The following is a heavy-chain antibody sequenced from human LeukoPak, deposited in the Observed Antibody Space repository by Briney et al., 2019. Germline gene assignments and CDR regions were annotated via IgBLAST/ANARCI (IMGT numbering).Heavy chain of an antibody. CDR2: ISYDGSNK. Sequence: PGRSLRLSCAASGFTFSSYGMHWVRQAPGKGLEWVAVISYDGSNKYYADSVKGRFTISRDNSKNTLYLQMNGLRAEDTAVYYCAKAGIVGATTYFDYWGQGTLVTVSS. CDR3: AKAGIVGATTYFDY. CDR1: GFTFSSYG. J-gene: IGHJ4*02. V-gene: IGHV3-30*18. D-gene: IGHD1-26*01.